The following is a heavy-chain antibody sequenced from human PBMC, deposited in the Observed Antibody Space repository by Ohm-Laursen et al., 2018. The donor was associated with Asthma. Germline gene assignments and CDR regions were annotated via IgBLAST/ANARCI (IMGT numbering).Heavy chain of an antibody. J-gene: IGHJ4*02. V-gene: IGHV3-21*01. CDR2: ISSSSSYM. CDR3: ARGQRGVLWWPDY. Sequence: GSLRLSCAASGFTFSDYSMSWVRQAPGKGLEWVSSISSSSSYMYYADSVKGRFTISRDNAKNSLYLQLNSLRAEDTAVFYCARGQRGVLWWPDYWGQGALVTVSS. CDR1: GFTFSDYS. D-gene: IGHD2-21*01.